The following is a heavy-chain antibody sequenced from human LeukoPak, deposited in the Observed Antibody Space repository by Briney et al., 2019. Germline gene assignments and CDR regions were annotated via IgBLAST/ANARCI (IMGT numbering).Heavy chain of an antibody. Sequence: PSETLSLTCTVSGGSISSGGYYWSWIRQPPGKGLGWIGYIYHSGSTYYNPSLKSRVTISVDRSKNQFSLKLSSVTAADTAVYYCARYSSSWSFDYWGQGTLVTVSS. D-gene: IGHD6-13*01. CDR1: GGSISSGGYY. V-gene: IGHV4-30-2*01. CDR3: ARYSSSWSFDY. CDR2: IYHSGST. J-gene: IGHJ4*02.